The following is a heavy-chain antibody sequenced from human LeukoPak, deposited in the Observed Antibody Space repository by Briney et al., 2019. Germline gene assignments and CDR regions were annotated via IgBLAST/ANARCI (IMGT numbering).Heavy chain of an antibody. J-gene: IGHJ4*02. Sequence: PGGSLRLSCAASGFTFSTYVMSWVRQAPGKGLEWVSSITGSAGTTYYADSVKGRFTISRDNSKNTLYVQMNSLRDEDTAVYYCAKGAEYVAPSFDYWGQGTLVTVSS. CDR3: AKGAEYVAPSFDY. D-gene: IGHD2-2*01. CDR1: GFTFSTYV. CDR2: ITGSAGTT. V-gene: IGHV3-23*01.